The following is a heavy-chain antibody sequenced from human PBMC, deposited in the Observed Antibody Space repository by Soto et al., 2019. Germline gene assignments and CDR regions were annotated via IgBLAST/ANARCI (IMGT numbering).Heavy chain of an antibody. D-gene: IGHD3-3*01. V-gene: IGHV3-33*01. Sequence: QVQLVESGGGVVQPGRSLRLSCAASGFTFSSYGMHWVRQAPGKGLEWVAVIWYDGSNKYYADSVKGRFTISRDNSKNTLYLQMNSLRAEDTAVYYCARDPAYDFWSGYYPFPRYGMYVWGQWTRVTVSS. J-gene: IGHJ6*02. CDR2: IWYDGSNK. CDR1: GFTFSSYG. CDR3: ARDPAYDFWSGYYPFPRYGMYV.